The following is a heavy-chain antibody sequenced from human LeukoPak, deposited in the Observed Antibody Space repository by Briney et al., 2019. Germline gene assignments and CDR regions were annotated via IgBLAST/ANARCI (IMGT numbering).Heavy chain of an antibody. J-gene: IGHJ3*02. CDR1: GYTFTSYV. V-gene: IGHV1-8*01. CDR2: MNPNSGNT. CDR3: ARVRDCSGGSCYDIDAFDI. Sequence: GASVKVSCKASGYTFTSYVINWVRQATGQGLEWMGWMNPNSGNTGYAQKFQGRVTMTRNTSISTAYMELSSLRSEDTAVYYCARVRDCSGGSCYDIDAFDIWGQGTMVTVSS. D-gene: IGHD2-15*01.